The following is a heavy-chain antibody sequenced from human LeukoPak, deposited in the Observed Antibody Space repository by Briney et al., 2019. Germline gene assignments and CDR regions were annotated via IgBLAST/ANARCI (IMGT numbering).Heavy chain of an antibody. CDR2: IRYDGSKK. Sequence: GGSLRLSCAASGFTFRSYSMHWVRQAPGKGLEWVTFIRYDGSKKDYADSVKGRFTISRDNAKNTLYLQMNSLRAEDTAVYYCAREVAYYGSGRSIDYWGQGTLVTVSS. CDR1: GFTFRSYS. D-gene: IGHD3-10*01. V-gene: IGHV3-30*02. J-gene: IGHJ4*02. CDR3: AREVAYYGSGRSIDY.